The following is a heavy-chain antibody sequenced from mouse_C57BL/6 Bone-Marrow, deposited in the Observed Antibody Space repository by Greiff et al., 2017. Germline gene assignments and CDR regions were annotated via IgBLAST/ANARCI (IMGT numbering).Heavy chain of an antibody. D-gene: IGHD2-4*01. V-gene: IGHV1-76*01. CDR2: IYPGSGNT. J-gene: IGHJ4*01. CDR1: GYTFTDYY. CDR3: AREGDYEDAMDY. Sequence: VKLMESGAELVRPGASVKLSCKASGYTFTDYYINWVKQRPGQGLEWIARIYPGSGNTYYNEKFKGKATLTAEKSSSTAYMQLSSLTSEDSAVXFCAREGDYEDAMDYWGQGTSVTVSS.